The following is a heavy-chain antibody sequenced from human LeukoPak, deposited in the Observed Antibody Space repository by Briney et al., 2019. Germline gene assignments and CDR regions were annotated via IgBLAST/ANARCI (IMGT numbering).Heavy chain of an antibody. CDR1: GGTFSSYA. D-gene: IGHD2-2*01. Sequence: ASVKVSCKASGGTFSSYAISWVRQAPGQGLEWMGGIIPIFGTANYAQKFQGRVTITADESTSTAYMELSSLRSEDTAVYYCARSWHCSSISCYSDWFDPWGQGTLVTVSS. CDR2: IIPIFGTA. J-gene: IGHJ5*02. V-gene: IGHV1-69*01. CDR3: ARSWHCSSISCYSDWFDP.